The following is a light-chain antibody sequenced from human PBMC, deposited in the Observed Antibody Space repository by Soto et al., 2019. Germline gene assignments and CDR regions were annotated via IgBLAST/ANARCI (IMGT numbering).Light chain of an antibody. CDR1: QSVSSY. CDR3: QQSYSPPWT. J-gene: IGKJ1*01. Sequence: DIQMTQSPSSLSASVGDRVTITCRASQSVSSYLNWYQQKPGKAPKLLMYAASSLQSGVPSRFSGGGSGTDFTLTISSLQPEDFALYYCQQSYSPPWTFGQGTKVEIK. CDR2: AAS. V-gene: IGKV1-39*01.